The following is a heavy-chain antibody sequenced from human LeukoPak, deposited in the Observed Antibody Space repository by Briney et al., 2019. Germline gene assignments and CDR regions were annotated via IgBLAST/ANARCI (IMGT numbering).Heavy chain of an antibody. CDR1: GGSISSYY. Sequence: SETLSLTCTVSGGSISSYYWSWIRQPPGKGLEWIGYIYTSGSTNYNPSLKSRATISVDTSKNQFSLKLSSVTAADTAVYYCARTNYWFDPWGQGTLVTVSS. V-gene: IGHV4-4*09. J-gene: IGHJ5*02. CDR3: ARTNYWFDP. CDR2: IYTSGST.